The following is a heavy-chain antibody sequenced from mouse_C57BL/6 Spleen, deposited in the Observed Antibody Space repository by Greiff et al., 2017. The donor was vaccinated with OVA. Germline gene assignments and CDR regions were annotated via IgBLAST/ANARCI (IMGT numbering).Heavy chain of an antibody. J-gene: IGHJ3*01. CDR1: GFTFSDFY. Sequence: EVKVVESGGGLVQSGRSLRLSCATSGFTFSDFYMEWVRQAPGKGLEWIAASRNKANDYTTEYSASVKGRFIVSRDTSQSILYLQMNALRAEDTAIYYCARDASSGWFAYWGQGTLVTVSA. CDR3: ARDASSGWFAY. V-gene: IGHV7-1*01. CDR2: SRNKANDYTT. D-gene: IGHD3-2*02.